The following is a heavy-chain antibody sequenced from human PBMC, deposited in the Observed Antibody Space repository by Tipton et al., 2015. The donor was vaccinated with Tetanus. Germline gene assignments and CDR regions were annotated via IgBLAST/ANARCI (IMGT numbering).Heavy chain of an antibody. CDR1: GGSFNSGTFY. CDR3: SRTAVNWFDP. CDR2: IYYNGNT. D-gene: IGHD2-21*02. Sequence: TLSLTCTVSGGSFNSGTFYWDWIRQTPGKGLEWIGNIYYNGNTLQNPSLKSRVTMSLDKSKNQFSLKLRSVTAADTAFYYCSRTAVNWFDPWGQGTLVTVSS. V-gene: IGHV4-39*01. J-gene: IGHJ5*02.